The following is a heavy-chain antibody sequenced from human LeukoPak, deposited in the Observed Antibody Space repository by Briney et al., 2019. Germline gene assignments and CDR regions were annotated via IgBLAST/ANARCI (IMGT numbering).Heavy chain of an antibody. J-gene: IGHJ4*02. D-gene: IGHD5-18*01. CDR3: ARVLRGVRCSYGYDTFDY. CDR1: GGSVSSGSYY. V-gene: IGHV4-61*01. CDR2: IYYSGST. Sequence: SETLSLTCTVSGGSVSSGSYYWSWIRQPPGKGLEWIGYIYYSGSTNYNPSLKSRVTISVDTSKNQFSLKLSSVTAADTAVYYCARVLRGVRCSYGYDTFDYWGQGTLVTVSS.